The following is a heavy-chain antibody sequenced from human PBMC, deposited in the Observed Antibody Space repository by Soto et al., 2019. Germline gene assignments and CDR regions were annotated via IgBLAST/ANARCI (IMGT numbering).Heavy chain of an antibody. CDR2: ISSSSSAI. Sequence: SGGSLILSCASSGFTFRSYSMNWARQAAGKRLEVVSYISSSSSAIYYADSVKGRFTISRDNAKNSLYLHMNSLRVEDTAVYYCARERGYGSGYYYYAMDVWGQGTTVTVSS. CDR3: ARERGYGSGYYYYAMDV. CDR1: GFTFRSYS. D-gene: IGHD3-10*01. V-gene: IGHV3-48*01. J-gene: IGHJ6*02.